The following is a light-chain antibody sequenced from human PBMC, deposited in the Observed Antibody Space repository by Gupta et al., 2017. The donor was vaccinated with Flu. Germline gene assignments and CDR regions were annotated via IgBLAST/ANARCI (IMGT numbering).Light chain of an antibody. CDR3: QQYSGT. CDR2: HAS. CDR1: QDITTY. J-gene: IGKJ2*02. Sequence: TQSPSSLSASVGDSVTITCQASQDITTYLSWDQQKPGKAPKLLIYHASTLGTGVPSKFSGSGYGTDFTFSITNLQPEDSATYYGQQYSGTFGQGTKLEIK. V-gene: IGKV1-33*01.